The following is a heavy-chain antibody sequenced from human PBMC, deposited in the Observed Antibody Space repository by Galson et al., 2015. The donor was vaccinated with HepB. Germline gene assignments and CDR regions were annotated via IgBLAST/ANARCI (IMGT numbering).Heavy chain of an antibody. D-gene: IGHD3-3*01. CDR1: GFTFSTYG. V-gene: IGHV3-33*01. Sequence: SLRLSCAASGFTFSTYGMYWVRQAPGKGLEWVSIIWFDGSNEDYADSVKGRFTISRDNAKNTLYLEINSVRAEDTAVYYCARRGTRSGYYYAGYWGQGTLVTVSS. J-gene: IGHJ4*02. CDR3: ARRGTRSGYYYAGY. CDR2: IWFDGSNE.